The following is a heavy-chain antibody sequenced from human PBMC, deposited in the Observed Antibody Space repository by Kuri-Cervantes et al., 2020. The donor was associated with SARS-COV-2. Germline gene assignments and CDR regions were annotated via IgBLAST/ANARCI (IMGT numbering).Heavy chain of an antibody. D-gene: IGHD3-10*01. J-gene: IGHJ4*02. CDR1: GFTFSGHW. V-gene: IGHV3-74*01. Sequence: GESLKISCAASGFTFSGHWIHWVRQAPGKGLVWVSRINPDGSYTNNADSVKGRFTVSRDNAKNSLYLQMNSLRAEDTAVYYCARGVRWRSHCDYWGQGTLVTVSS. CDR3: ARGVRWRSHCDY. CDR2: INPDGSYT.